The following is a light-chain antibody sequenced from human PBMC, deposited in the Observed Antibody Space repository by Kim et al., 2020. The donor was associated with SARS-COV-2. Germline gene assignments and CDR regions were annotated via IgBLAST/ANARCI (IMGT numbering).Light chain of an antibody. CDR3: QQYAGSPLSAT. V-gene: IGKV3-20*01. CDR1: QTVNNY. CDR2: GAS. Sequence: PGERATLSCRASQTVNNYLAWYQQKPGQAPRLLIYGASSRATGIPDRFSGSGSGTDFTLTISRLEPEDFAVFYCQQYAGSPLSATFGGGTKLEI. J-gene: IGKJ4*01.